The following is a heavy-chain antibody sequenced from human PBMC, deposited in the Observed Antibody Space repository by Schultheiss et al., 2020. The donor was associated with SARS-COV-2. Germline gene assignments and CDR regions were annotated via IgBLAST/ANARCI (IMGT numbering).Heavy chain of an antibody. Sequence: SETLSLTCTVSGGSITSHYWSWIRQPPGKGLEWIGSIYYSGSTYYNPSLKSRVTISVDTSKNQFSLKLSSVTAADTAVYYCAREGSSVGPRPLDFWGQGTLVTVSS. CDR3: AREGSSVGPRPLDF. D-gene: IGHD6-6*01. CDR1: GGSITSHY. CDR2: IYYSGST. J-gene: IGHJ4*02. V-gene: IGHV4-59*11.